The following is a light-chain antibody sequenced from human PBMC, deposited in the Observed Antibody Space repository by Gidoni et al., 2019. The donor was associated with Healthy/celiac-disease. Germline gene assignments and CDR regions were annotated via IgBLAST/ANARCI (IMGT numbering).Light chain of an antibody. CDR3: QQYNNWPPWT. Sequence: EIVMTQSPAPLFVSPGERATLSCRASQSVSSNLAWYQQKPGQAPRLLIYGASTRATGLPARFSGSGSGTEFTLTISSLQSEDFAVYYCQQYNNWPPWTFGQGTKVEIK. J-gene: IGKJ1*01. V-gene: IGKV3-15*01. CDR2: GAS. CDR1: QSVSSN.